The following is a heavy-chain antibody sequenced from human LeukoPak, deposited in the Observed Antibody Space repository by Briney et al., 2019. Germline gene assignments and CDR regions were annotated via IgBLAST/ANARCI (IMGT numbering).Heavy chain of an antibody. CDR2: LNNDGSST. V-gene: IGHV3-74*01. D-gene: IGHD2-15*01. Sequence: VGSLRLSCAATGFTFSSYWMHWVRQAPGKGLVWVSRLNNDGSSTNYADSVKGRFTISRDNAKNTLYLQMNSLRAEDTAVYYCARIAWDAFDIWGQGTMVTVSS. CDR3: ARIAWDAFDI. CDR1: GFTFSSYW. J-gene: IGHJ3*02.